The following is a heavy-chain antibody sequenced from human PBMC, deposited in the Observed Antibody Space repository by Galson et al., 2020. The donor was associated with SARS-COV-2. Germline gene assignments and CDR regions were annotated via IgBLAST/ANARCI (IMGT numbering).Heavy chain of an antibody. D-gene: IGHD6-25*01. CDR2: IYYSGST. CDR1: GDSIRSSY. CDR3: ARRYSSEFDN. J-gene: IGHJ4*02. V-gene: IGHV4-59*08. Sequence: ETSETLSLTCTVSGDSIRSSYWSWIRQPPGKGLEWIGYIYYSGSTYYNPSLKSRVTISIDTSKNQFSLKLNSVTAADTAVYYCARRYSSEFDNWGQGTLVTVSS.